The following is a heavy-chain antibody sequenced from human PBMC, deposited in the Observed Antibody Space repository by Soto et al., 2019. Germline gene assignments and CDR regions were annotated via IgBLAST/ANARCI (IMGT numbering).Heavy chain of an antibody. V-gene: IGHV4-34*01. Sequence: SETLSLTCAVYGGSFSGYYWSWIRQPPGKGLEWIGEINHSGSTNYNPSLKSRFTISVDTSKNQFSLKLSSVTAADTAVYYCALLGYDSSGYYFQHWGQGTLVTVSS. CDR1: GGSFSGYY. CDR2: INHSGST. D-gene: IGHD3-22*01. J-gene: IGHJ1*01. CDR3: ALLGYDSSGYYFQH.